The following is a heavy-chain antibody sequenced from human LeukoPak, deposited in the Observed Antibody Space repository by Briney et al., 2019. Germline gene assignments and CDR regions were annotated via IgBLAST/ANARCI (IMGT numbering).Heavy chain of an antibody. CDR1: GYTFTSYG. V-gene: IGHV1-18*01. CDR2: ISAYNGNT. Sequence: ASVEASCKASGYTFTSYGISWVRQAPGQGLEWMGWISAYNGNTNNAQKLQGRVTMTTDTSTSTAYIELRSLRSDETAVYYCARRWELPNYYMDVWGKGTTVTVSS. CDR3: ARRWELPNYYMDV. D-gene: IGHD1-26*01. J-gene: IGHJ6*03.